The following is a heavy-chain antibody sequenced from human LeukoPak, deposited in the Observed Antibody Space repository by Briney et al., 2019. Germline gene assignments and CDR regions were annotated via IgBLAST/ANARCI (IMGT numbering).Heavy chain of an antibody. V-gene: IGHV4-30-2*01. CDR1: GGSISSGGYS. CDR3: ARDRGIGDYAIDY. CDR2: IYRSGST. J-gene: IGHJ4*02. D-gene: IGHD4-17*01. Sequence: SETLSLTCAVSGGSISSGGYSWSWIRQPPGKGLEWIGYIYRSGSTYYNPSLKSRVTISVDRSKNQFSLKLSSVTAADTAVYYCARDRGIGDYAIDYWGQGTLVTVSS.